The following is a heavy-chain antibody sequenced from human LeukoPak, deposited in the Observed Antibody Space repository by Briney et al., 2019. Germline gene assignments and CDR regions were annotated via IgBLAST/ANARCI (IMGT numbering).Heavy chain of an antibody. CDR3: ARDLDSSWTGYFQP. J-gene: IGHJ1*01. CDR1: GYTFTGYY. Sequence: ASVKVSCKASGYTFTGYYIHWVRQAPGQGLEWMGWVNPIDGGTNHAQKFQGRVTMTWDTSITTAYMELSSLTSDDTAVYYCARDLDSSWTGYFQPWGQGTLVTVSS. D-gene: IGHD6-13*01. CDR2: VNPIDGGT. V-gene: IGHV1-2*02.